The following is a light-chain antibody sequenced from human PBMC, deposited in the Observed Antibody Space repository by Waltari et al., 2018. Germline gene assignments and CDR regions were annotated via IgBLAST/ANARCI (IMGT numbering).Light chain of an antibody. Sequence: EIVLTQSPVTLSLSAGERATLSCRASESVFNYLDWYQQKPGQAPRLLIYDTSKRATGIPARFSGSGYGTDFTLTITNLEAEDFALYYCQQGSILPLTFGGGTKVEIK. V-gene: IGKV3-11*01. J-gene: IGKJ4*01. CDR1: ESVFNY. CDR2: DTS. CDR3: QQGSILPLT.